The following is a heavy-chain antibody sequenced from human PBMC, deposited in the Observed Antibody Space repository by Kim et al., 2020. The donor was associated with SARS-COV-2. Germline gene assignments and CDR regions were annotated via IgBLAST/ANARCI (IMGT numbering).Heavy chain of an antibody. V-gene: IGHV3-66*01. D-gene: IGHD6-19*01. CDR3: ASLEGIAVAGTLFLFDY. Sequence: YSADSLKGRSTISRANSKNTLYLQMNSLRAEDTAVYYCASLEGIAVAGTLFLFDYWGQGTLVTVSS. J-gene: IGHJ4*02.